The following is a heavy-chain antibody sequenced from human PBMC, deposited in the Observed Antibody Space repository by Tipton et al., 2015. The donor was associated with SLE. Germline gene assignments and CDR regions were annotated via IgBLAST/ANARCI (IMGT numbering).Heavy chain of an antibody. Sequence: LRLSCAASGFTFSSYAMSWVRQAPGKGLEWIGEIKHSGSTNYNPSLKSRVTISVDTSKNQFSLKLSSVTAADTAVYYCARRITIFGVGPGAFDIWGQGTMVTVSS. CDR1: GFTFSSYA. CDR2: IKHSGST. D-gene: IGHD3-3*01. V-gene: IGHV4-34*01. J-gene: IGHJ3*02. CDR3: ARRITIFGVGPGAFDI.